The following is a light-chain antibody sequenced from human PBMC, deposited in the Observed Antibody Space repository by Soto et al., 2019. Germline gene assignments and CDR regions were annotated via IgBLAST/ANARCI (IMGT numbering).Light chain of an antibody. CDR3: QQSYSTPPWT. CDR1: QSISSY. V-gene: IGKV1-39*01. Sequence: DIQMTQSPSSLSASVGDRVTITCRASQSISSYLNWYQQKPGKAPKLLIYAASSLQSGVPSRFSGSGSGTDFTLTISSLQPEDFATYYCQQSYSTPPWTFGLGTKVDIK. J-gene: IGKJ1*01. CDR2: AAS.